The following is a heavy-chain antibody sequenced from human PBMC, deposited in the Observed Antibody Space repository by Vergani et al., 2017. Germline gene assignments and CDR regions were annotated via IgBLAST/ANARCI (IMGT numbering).Heavy chain of an antibody. CDR3: ARRGCTSCYSNWFDP. V-gene: IGHV3-21*01. J-gene: IGHJ5*02. Sequence: ELQLVESGGGLVKPGGSLRLSCAASGFTFSSYSMNWVRQAPGKGLEWVSSISSSSSYIYYADSVKGRFTISRDNAKNSLYLQMNSLRAEDTAVYYCARRGCTSCYSNWFDPWGQGTLVTVSS. CDR2: ISSSSSYI. D-gene: IGHD2-2*02. CDR1: GFTFSSYS.